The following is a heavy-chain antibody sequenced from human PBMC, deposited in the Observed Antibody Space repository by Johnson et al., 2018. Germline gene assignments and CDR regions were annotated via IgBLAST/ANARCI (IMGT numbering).Heavy chain of an antibody. CDR3: AYDSSQRTEMFDV. J-gene: IGHJ3*01. CDR2: IRSKSNNYAT. Sequence: EVQLVESGGGLVKPGGSLRLSCAVSGFSVNDAWMTWVRQASGKGLEWVGRIRSKSNNYATAHAAPVRDRFTVSRDDSKNTVYLQMKSLRVEETAIYFWAYDSSQRTEMFDVWGQGTTVTVSS. CDR1: GFSVNDAW. D-gene: IGHD3-22*01. V-gene: IGHV3-73*01.